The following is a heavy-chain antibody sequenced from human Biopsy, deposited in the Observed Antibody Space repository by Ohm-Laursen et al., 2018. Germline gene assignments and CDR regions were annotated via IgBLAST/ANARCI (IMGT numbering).Heavy chain of an antibody. CDR1: GGSIISYY. CDR3: ARTPRDSFWSGSYKRGLWFDP. V-gene: IGHV4-59*07. Sequence: DTLSLTCSVSGGSIISYYWTWIRQPPGKGLGWIGHVYNGGITNYNPSLKSRVTISKDTSKNQFSLQVNSVTAADTAVYYCARTPRDSFWSGSYKRGLWFDPWGQGTLVIVSP. J-gene: IGHJ5*02. D-gene: IGHD3-3*01. CDR2: VYNGGIT.